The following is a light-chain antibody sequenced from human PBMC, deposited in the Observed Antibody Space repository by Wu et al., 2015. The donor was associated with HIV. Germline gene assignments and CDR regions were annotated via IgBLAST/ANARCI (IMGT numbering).Light chain of an antibody. CDR2: TAS. Sequence: DIQMTQSPSSLSASVGDRVSITCRASQGIRNYLAWYQQKAGKAPKLLLYTASRLESGVPSRFSGSGSGTDYTLTISSLQPEDFATYYCQQYYSIPWTFGRGTKVEIK. V-gene: IGKV1-NL1*01. J-gene: IGKJ1*01. CDR1: QGIRNY. CDR3: QQYYSIPWT.